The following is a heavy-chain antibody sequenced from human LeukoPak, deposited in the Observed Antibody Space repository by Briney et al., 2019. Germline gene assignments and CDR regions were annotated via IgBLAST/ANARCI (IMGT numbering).Heavy chain of an antibody. V-gene: IGHV3-9*01. CDR2: ISWNSDSI. D-gene: IGHD3-10*01. CDR3: ASSLLRDNLDY. J-gene: IGHJ4*02. CDR1: GFTFDDYA. Sequence: GGSLRLSCAASGFTFDDYAMHWVRQAPGKGLEWVSGISWNSDSIGYADSVKGRFTISRDNAKNSLYLQMNSLRAEDTAVYYCASSLLRDNLDYWGQGTLVTVSS.